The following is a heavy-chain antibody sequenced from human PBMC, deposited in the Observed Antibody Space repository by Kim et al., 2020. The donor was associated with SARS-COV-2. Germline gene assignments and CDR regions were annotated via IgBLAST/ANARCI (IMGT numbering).Heavy chain of an antibody. Sequence: GESLKISCKASGYSFTNYWIGWVRQMPGKGLEWMGIIYPGDSDVRYSPSFQGQVTISAHESISTTYLQWTNLKASDTAMYYCARSSWVELDSFDYWGQGTLVIVSS. D-gene: IGHD1-1*01. CDR3: ARSSWVELDSFDY. V-gene: IGHV5-51*01. J-gene: IGHJ4*02. CDR2: IYPGDSDV. CDR1: GYSFTNYW.